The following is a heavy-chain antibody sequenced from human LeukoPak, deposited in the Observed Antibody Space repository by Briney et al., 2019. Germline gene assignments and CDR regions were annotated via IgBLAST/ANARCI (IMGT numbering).Heavy chain of an antibody. V-gene: IGHV3-48*01. CDR3: SRDTAYAFDI. J-gene: IGHJ3*02. Sequence: QAGGSLRLSWAASGFTFSSYSMNWVRQVPGKGLGWVSYISRTLSSADSVKGRFTISRANAKSFMSLQMNSRRPEDTAAYKCSRDTAYAFDIWGQGTMVTVSS. CDR2: ISRTL. D-gene: IGHD5-18*01. CDR1: GFTFSSYS.